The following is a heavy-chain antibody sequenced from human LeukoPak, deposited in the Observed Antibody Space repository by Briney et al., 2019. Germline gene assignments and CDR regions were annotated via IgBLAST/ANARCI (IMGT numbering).Heavy chain of an antibody. CDR3: ARLDRNTAMAELDY. D-gene: IGHD5-18*01. Sequence: PGGSLRLSCAASGFTFSSYSMNWVRQAPGKGLEWVSYISSSSSTIYYADSVKGRFTISRDNAKNSLYLQMNSLRAEDTAVYYCARLDRNTAMAELDYWGQGTLVTVSS. J-gene: IGHJ4*02. CDR1: GFTFSSYS. CDR2: ISSSSSTI. V-gene: IGHV3-48*01.